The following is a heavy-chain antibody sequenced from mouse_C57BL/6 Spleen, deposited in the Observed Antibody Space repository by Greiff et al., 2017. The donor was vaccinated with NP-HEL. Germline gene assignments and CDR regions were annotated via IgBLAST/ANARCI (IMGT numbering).Heavy chain of an antibody. J-gene: IGHJ2*01. CDR1: GYTFTSYW. D-gene: IGHD2-4*01. Sequence: QVQLQQPGAELVMPGASVKLSCKASGYTFTSYWMHWVKQRPGQGLEWIGEIDPSDSYTNYNQKFKGKSTLTVDKSSSTAYMQLSSLTSEDSAVYYCARRGIDYPDYWGQGTTLTVSS. CDR3: ARRGIDYPDY. CDR2: IDPSDSYT. V-gene: IGHV1-69*01.